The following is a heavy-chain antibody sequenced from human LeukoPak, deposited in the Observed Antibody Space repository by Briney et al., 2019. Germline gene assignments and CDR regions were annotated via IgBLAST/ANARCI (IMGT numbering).Heavy chain of an antibody. CDR2: IRNKAYGGTA. CDR3: TREKRYFDWFQADY. D-gene: IGHD3-9*01. J-gene: IGHJ4*02. CDR1: GFTFSDYA. Sequence: SGRSLRLSRTASGFTFSDYAMSWFRQAPGKGLEWVGFIRNKAYGGTAEYAASVKGRFTISRDDSKTIAYLQMNSLKTEDTAVYYCTREKRYFDWFQADYWGQGTLVTVSS. V-gene: IGHV3-49*03.